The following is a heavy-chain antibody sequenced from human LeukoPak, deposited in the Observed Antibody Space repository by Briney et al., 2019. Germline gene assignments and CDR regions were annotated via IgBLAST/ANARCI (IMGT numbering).Heavy chain of an antibody. CDR3: ARSGKGGQQLDLFDY. J-gene: IGHJ4*02. D-gene: IGHD6-13*01. CDR1: GYTFTGYY. CDR2: INPNSGGT. V-gene: IGHV1-2*02. Sequence: ASVKVSCKASGYTFTGYYMHWVRQAPGQGLEWMGWINPNSGGTNYAQKFQGRVTMTRDTSISTAYMELSRLRSDDTAVYYCARSGKGGQQLDLFDYWGQGTLVTVSS.